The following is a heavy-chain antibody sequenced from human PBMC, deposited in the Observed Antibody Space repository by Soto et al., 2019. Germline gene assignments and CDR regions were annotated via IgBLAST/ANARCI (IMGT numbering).Heavy chain of an antibody. CDR2: MNPNSGNT. J-gene: IGHJ3*02. Sequence: ASVKVSCKASGYTFTSYDINWVRQATGQGLEWMGWMNPNSGNTGYAQKFQGRVTMTRNTSISTAYMELSSLRSEDTAVYYCARQNTAMVDHDAFDIWRQGTMVTVSS. CDR1: GYTFTSYD. CDR3: ARQNTAMVDHDAFDI. V-gene: IGHV1-8*01. D-gene: IGHD5-18*01.